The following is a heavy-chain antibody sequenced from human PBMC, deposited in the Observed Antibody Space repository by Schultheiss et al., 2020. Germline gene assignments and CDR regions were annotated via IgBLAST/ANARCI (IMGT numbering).Heavy chain of an antibody. Sequence: GGSLRLSCAASGFTFSSYGMHWVRQAPGKGLEWVAVISYDGSNKYYADSVKGRFTISRDNSKNTLYLQMNSLRAEDTAVYYCAKDGGVCSGGSCYSGYYYYGMDVWVQGTTVTVSS. J-gene: IGHJ6*02. V-gene: IGHV3-30*18. CDR1: GFTFSSYG. CDR2: ISYDGSNK. D-gene: IGHD2-15*01. CDR3: AKDGGVCSGGSCYSGYYYYGMDV.